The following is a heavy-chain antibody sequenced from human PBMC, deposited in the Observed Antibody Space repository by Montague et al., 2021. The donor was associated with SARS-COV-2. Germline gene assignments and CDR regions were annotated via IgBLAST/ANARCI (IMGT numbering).Heavy chain of an antibody. CDR2: IYYKGTT. CDR3: AREDRWNWFDP. CDR1: GASISSNY. D-gene: IGHD5-24*01. Sequence: SETLSLTCSVSGASISSNYWGWIRKSQGKGLEWMGFIYYKGTTNTNPSLKGQVTFSVATSKNQFSLKLISVTAADTAVYFCAREDRWNWFDPWGQGVLVTVSS. V-gene: IGHV4-59*01. J-gene: IGHJ5*02.